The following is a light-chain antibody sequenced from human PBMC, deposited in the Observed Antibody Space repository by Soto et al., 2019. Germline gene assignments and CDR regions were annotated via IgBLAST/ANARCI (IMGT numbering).Light chain of an antibody. CDR2: DSS. Sequence: EIVLTQSPGTLSLSPGERATLSCRASQSVSSTSLAWFQQKPGQAPRLLIYDSSKRVTGIPDRFTGSGSGTDFTLSISRLEPEDFAVYYCQKYGSPPATFGQGTRVEI. CDR1: QSVSSTS. J-gene: IGKJ1*01. CDR3: QKYGSPPAT. V-gene: IGKV3-20*01.